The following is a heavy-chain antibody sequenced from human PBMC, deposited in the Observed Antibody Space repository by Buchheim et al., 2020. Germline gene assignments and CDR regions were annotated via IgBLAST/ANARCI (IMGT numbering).Heavy chain of an antibody. J-gene: IGHJ4*02. CDR1: GGSFSGYY. CDR3: ARLWRGSYHFDY. Sequence: QVQLQQWGAGLLKPSEALSLTCAVYGGSFSGYYWSWIRQPPGKGLEWIGEINHSGSTNYNPSLKSRVTISVDTSKNQFSLKLSSVTAADTAVYYCARLWRGSYHFDYWGQGTL. CDR2: INHSGST. V-gene: IGHV4-34*01. D-gene: IGHD1-26*01.